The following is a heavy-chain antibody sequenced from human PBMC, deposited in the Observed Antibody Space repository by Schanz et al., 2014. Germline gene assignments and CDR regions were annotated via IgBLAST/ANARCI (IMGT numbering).Heavy chain of an antibody. CDR1: GGSIRSGTYY. J-gene: IGHJ2*01. V-gene: IGHV4-61*02. Sequence: QVQLQESGPGLVKPSQTLSLTCTVSGGSIRSGTYYWSWIRQPAGKALEWVGRVFPNGITNYNPALKRRVPIALDPPKNQFSLTLTSLTAADTAVYYCARDTTWRLDLWGRGTLVTVSS. CDR3: ARDTTWRLDL. CDR2: VFPNGIT. D-gene: IGHD1-1*01.